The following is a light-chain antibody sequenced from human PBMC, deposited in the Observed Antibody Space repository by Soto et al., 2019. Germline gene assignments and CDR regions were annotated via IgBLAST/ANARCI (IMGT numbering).Light chain of an antibody. CDR1: QSVSSNY. Sequence: ESVFTQSPGTLSLSPGERATLSCRASQSVSSNYLAWYQQKPGQAPRLLIYGASSRATGIPDRFSGSGSGTDFTLSISRLESEDFAVYYCQQYGSSPRTFGQGTKVDIK. CDR2: GAS. J-gene: IGKJ1*01. CDR3: QQYGSSPRT. V-gene: IGKV3-20*01.